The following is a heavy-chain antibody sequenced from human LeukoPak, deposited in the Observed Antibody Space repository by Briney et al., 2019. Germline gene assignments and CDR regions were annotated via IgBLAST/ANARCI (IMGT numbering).Heavy chain of an antibody. V-gene: IGHV1-69*01. J-gene: IGHJ4*02. Sequence: SVKVSCKASGGTFSSYAISWVRQAPGQGLEWMGGTIPIFGTANYAQKFQGRVTITADESTSTAYMELSSLRSEDTAVYYCARPSQPYNWNQFDYWGQGTLVTVSS. CDR2: TIPIFGTA. D-gene: IGHD1-20*01. CDR3: ARPSQPYNWNQFDY. CDR1: GGTFSSYA.